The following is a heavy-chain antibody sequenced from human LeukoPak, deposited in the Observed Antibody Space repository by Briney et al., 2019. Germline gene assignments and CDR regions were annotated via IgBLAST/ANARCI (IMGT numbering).Heavy chain of an antibody. CDR2: INPNSGGT. J-gene: IGHJ6*02. D-gene: IGHD6-19*01. V-gene: IGHV1-2*06. CDR3: ARVTVAGHYYYYGMDV. CDR1: GYTFTSYG. Sequence: ASVKVSCKASGYTFTSYGISWVRQAPGQGLEWMGRINPNSGGTNYAQKFQGRVTMTRDTSISTACMELSRLRSDDTAVYYCARVTVAGHYYYYGMDVWGQGTTVTVSS.